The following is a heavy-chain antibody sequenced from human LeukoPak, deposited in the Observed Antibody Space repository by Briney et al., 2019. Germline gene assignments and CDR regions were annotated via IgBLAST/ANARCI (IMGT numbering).Heavy chain of an antibody. V-gene: IGHV3-21*01. CDR3: ARERYSYGNYFDY. Sequence: PGGSLRLSCAASGFTFSSYSMNWVRQAPGKGLEWVSSISSSSSYIYYADSVKGRFTISRDNAKNSLYLQMNSLRAEDTAVYYCARERYSYGNYFDYWGQGTLVTVSS. J-gene: IGHJ4*02. CDR2: ISSSSSYI. D-gene: IGHD5-18*01. CDR1: GFTFSSYS.